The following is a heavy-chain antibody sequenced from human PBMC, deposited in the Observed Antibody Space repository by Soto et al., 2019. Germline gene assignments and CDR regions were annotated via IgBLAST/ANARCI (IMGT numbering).Heavy chain of an antibody. CDR2: IHYSGAT. J-gene: IGHJ4*02. Sequence: SETLSLTCTVSGGSMRNYFWTWIRQPPGKGLEWIGYIHYSGATSFFPSYNPSLRSRVTISEDTSKNQFSLKLLSVTTADTAVYFCAAGEASSRNLAPYYLDFWGQGTLVTVSS. CDR1: GGSMRNYF. D-gene: IGHD6-13*01. V-gene: IGHV4-59*01. CDR3: AAGEASSRNLAPYYLDF.